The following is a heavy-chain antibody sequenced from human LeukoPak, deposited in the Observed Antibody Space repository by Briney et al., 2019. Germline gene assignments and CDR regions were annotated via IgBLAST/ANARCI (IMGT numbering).Heavy chain of an antibody. Sequence: ASVKVSCKASGYTFTGYYMHWVRQAPGQGLEWMGRINPDSGDTNYAQNFLDRVTMARDTSINTAYMELSRLTSGDTAVCYCARDRLGNYYLFDFWGQGALVTVSS. D-gene: IGHD1-26*01. J-gene: IGHJ4*02. CDR2: INPDSGDT. V-gene: IGHV1-2*06. CDR1: GYTFTGYY. CDR3: ARDRLGNYYLFDF.